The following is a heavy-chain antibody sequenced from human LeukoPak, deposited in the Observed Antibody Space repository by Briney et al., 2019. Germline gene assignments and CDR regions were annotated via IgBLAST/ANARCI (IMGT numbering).Heavy chain of an antibody. CDR3: ARAIAVRREDY. CDR2: INPNSGGT. D-gene: IGHD6-6*01. CDR1: GYTFTSYG. J-gene: IGHJ4*02. V-gene: IGHV1-2*02. Sequence: ASVKVSCKASGYTFTSYGISWVRQAPGQGLEWMGWINPNSGGTNYAQKFQGRVTMTRDTSISTAYMELSRLRSDDTAVYYCARAIAVRREDYGGQGTLVTVSS.